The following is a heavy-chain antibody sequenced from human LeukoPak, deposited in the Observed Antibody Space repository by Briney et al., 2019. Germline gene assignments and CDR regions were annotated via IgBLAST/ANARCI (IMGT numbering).Heavy chain of an antibody. J-gene: IGHJ4*02. Sequence: GSSVKVSCKASEGTFSSYAISWLRQAAGQGLEWMGRIIHILGIANYAQKFQGRVTITADKSTSTAYMELSSLRSEDTAVYYCASLLTIAAAGTLFDYWGQGNLVTVSS. D-gene: IGHD6-13*01. V-gene: IGHV1-69*04. CDR3: ASLLTIAAAGTLFDY. CDR1: EGTFSSYA. CDR2: IIHILGIA.